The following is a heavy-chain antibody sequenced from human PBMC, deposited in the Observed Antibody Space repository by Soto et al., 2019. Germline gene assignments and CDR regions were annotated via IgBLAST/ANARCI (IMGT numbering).Heavy chain of an antibody. Sequence: QITLKESGPTLVKPTQTLTLTCTLSGFSISTGGVGVGWIRQPPGKALEWLALIYWNDNKQHSPYLRSRLTISKDTSRNQVVLTMTNMDPVDTATYYCAHWHSFSSDRSAYLAYFDFWGQGTLVTVSA. CDR3: AHWHSFSSDRSAYLAYFDF. V-gene: IGHV2-5*01. J-gene: IGHJ4*02. CDR2: IYWNDNK. D-gene: IGHD3-22*01. CDR1: GFSISTGGVG.